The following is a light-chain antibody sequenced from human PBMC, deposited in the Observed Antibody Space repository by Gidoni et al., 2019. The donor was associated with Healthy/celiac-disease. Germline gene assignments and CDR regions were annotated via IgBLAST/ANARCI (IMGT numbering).Light chain of an antibody. CDR2: LNSDGSH. CDR1: SGPSSYA. J-gene: IGLJ3*02. CDR3: QTWGTGFWV. Sequence: QLVLTQSPSASASLGASVKLTCTLSSGPSSYAIAWHQQQPEKGPRYLRKLNSDGSHSKGDGIPDRFSGSSSGAERYLTISSLQSEDEADYYCQTWGTGFWVFGGGTKLTVL. V-gene: IGLV4-69*01.